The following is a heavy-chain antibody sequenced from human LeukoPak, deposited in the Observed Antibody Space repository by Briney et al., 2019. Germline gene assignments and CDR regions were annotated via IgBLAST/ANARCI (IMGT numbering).Heavy chain of an antibody. CDR3: ARVTCGGDCRAHYYYYHMDV. D-gene: IGHD2-21*02. CDR2: IYTSGST. J-gene: IGHJ6*03. V-gene: IGHV4-4*07. CDR1: GGSFSTYY. Sequence: PSETLSLTCTVSGGSFSTYYWSWIRQPAGKGLEWIGRIYTSGSTNYIPSLKSRVTMSVDTSKNQFSLKLSSVTAADTAVYYCARVTCGGDCRAHYYYYHMDVWGKGTTVTISS.